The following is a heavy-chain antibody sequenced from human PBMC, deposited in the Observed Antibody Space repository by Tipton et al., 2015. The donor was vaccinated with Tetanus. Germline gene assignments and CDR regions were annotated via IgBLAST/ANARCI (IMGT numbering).Heavy chain of an antibody. CDR3: ARGMAEASNCGGDCYSDY. CDR2: ISESGDSI. CDR1: GFAFSRFP. D-gene: IGHD2-21*02. Sequence: SLRLSCAASGFAFSRFPMNWVRQAPGKGLEWVSGISESGDSIFYAESVKGRFSISRDNSRSTLFLQMNSLRAEDTAVYSCARGMAEASNCGGDCYSDYWGQGTLVTVSS. V-gene: IGHV3-23*01. J-gene: IGHJ4*02.